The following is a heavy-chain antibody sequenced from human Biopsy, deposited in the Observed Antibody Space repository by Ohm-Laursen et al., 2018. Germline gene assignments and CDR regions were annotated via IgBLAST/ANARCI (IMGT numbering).Heavy chain of an antibody. Sequence: ASVKDSCQGSGYAVNDYFLHWLRQAPGQGSVWMGWISPNSGGTNYAQKFQGRVAMTTDTSTSTVYLELRRLISDDTAVYYCARDIMNRIAGLVARSDVFDVWGQGTLVTVSS. CDR3: ARDIMNRIAGLVARSDVFDV. D-gene: IGHD3-16*01. V-gene: IGHV1-2*02. CDR1: GYAVNDYF. CDR2: ISPNSGGT. J-gene: IGHJ3*01.